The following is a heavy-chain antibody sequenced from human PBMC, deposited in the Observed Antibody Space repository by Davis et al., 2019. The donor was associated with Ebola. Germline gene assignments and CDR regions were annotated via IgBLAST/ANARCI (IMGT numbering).Heavy chain of an antibody. CDR2: INPSGGST. Sequence: ASVKVSCKASGYTFTGYYMHWVRQAPGQGLEWMGIINPSGGSTSYAQKFQGRVTMTRDTSTSTVYMELSSLRSEDTAVYYCARAATYYDFWSGSNGMDVWGQGTTVTVSS. J-gene: IGHJ6*02. D-gene: IGHD3-3*01. CDR3: ARAATYYDFWSGSNGMDV. CDR1: GYTFTGYY. V-gene: IGHV1-46*01.